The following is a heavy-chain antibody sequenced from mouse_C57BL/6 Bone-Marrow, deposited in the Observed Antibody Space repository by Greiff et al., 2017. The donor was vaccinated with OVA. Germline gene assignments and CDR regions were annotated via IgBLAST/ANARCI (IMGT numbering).Heavy chain of an antibody. J-gene: IGHJ2*01. CDR1: GFNIKDYY. Sequence: VQLKESGAELVKPGASVKLSCTASGFNIKDYYMHWVKQRTEQGLEWIGRIDPEDGEPKYAPKFQGKDTIKADTSSNTAYLQLRSLTSEDTAVYYCARSPYYYGSSYWGQGTTLTVSS. D-gene: IGHD1-1*01. CDR2: IDPEDGEP. CDR3: ARSPYYYGSSY. V-gene: IGHV14-2*01.